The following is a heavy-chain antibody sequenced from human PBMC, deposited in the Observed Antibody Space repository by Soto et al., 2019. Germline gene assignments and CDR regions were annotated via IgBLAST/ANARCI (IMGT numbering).Heavy chain of an antibody. CDR1: GGTFSSYA. CDR3: ARGSGNTVLSGAFDS. Sequence: QVQLVQSGAEVKKPGSSVKVSCKASGGTFSSYAISWVRQAPGQGLEWMGGIIPIFGTANYAQKFQGRVTITADESTGTAYMVLGSLRSEDTAVYYCARGSGNTVLSGAFDSWGQGTMVTVSS. J-gene: IGHJ3*02. CDR2: IIPIFGTA. D-gene: IGHD2-8*02. V-gene: IGHV1-69*01.